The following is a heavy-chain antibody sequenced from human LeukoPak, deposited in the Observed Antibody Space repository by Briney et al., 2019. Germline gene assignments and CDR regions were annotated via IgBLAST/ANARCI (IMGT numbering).Heavy chain of an antibody. CDR2: IYYSGST. Sequence: PSETLSLTCTVSGGSISSSSYYWGWIRQPPGKGLEWIGSIYYSGSTYYNPSLKSRVTISVDTSKNQFSLKLSSVTAADPAVYYCASEDSSGWYTGGDYWGQGTLVTVSS. V-gene: IGHV4-39*01. CDR3: ASEDSSGWYTGGDY. CDR1: GGSISSSSYY. J-gene: IGHJ4*02. D-gene: IGHD6-19*01.